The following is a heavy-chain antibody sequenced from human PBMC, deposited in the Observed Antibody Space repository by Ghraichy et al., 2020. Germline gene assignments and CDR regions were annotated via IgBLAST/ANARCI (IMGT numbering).Heavy chain of an antibody. J-gene: IGHJ5*02. V-gene: IGHV1-2*02. Sequence: ASVKVSCTTSGYTFTADYLYWFRQAPGHGLEWMGWVDPKTGGTNYAQKYQDRITLTTDTSIRTTYMELRGLIPGDTATYYCTRDLGFGTWGQGTLVTVSS. CDR2: VDPKTGGT. CDR1: GYTFTADY. D-gene: IGHD3-16*01. CDR3: TRDLGFGT.